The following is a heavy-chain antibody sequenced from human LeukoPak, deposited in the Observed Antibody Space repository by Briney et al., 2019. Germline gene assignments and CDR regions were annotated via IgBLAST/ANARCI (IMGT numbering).Heavy chain of an antibody. CDR1: GFTFSGSA. V-gene: IGHV3-73*01. Sequence: GGSLRLSCAASGFTFSGSAMQWLRQASGKGLEWVGRIRSKANSYATAYAASVKGRFTISRDDSKNTAYLQMNSLKTEDTAVYYCTRHEGYWGQGTLVTVSS. CDR2: IRSKANSYAT. CDR3: TRHEGY. J-gene: IGHJ4*02.